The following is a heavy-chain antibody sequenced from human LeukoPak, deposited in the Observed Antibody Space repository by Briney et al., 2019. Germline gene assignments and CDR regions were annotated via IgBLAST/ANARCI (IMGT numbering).Heavy chain of an antibody. CDR2: IRYDGSNK. V-gene: IGHV3-30*02. J-gene: IGHJ6*03. CDR1: GFTFSSYA. Sequence: PGGSLRLSCAASGFTFSSYAMHWVRQAPGKGLEWVAFIRYDGSNKYYADSVKGRFTISRDNSKNTLYLQMNSLRAEDTAVYYCAKCLSSPSTNYYYYYMDVWGKGTTVTISS. CDR3: AKCLSSPSTNYYYYYMDV. D-gene: IGHD1/OR15-1a*01.